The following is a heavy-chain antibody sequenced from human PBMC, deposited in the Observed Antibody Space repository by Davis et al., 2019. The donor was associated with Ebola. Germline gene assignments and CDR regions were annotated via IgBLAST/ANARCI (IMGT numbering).Heavy chain of an antibody. J-gene: IGHJ4*02. D-gene: IGHD6-13*01. CDR1: GGSISSYY. V-gene: IGHV4-34*01. CDR2: INHSGST. CDR3: ARDRVASAGFDY. Sequence: PSETLSLTCTVSGGSISSYYWSWIRQPPGKGLEWIGEINHSGSTNYNPSLKSRVTISVDTSKNQFSLKLSSVTAADTAAYYCARDRVASAGFDYWGQGALVTVSS.